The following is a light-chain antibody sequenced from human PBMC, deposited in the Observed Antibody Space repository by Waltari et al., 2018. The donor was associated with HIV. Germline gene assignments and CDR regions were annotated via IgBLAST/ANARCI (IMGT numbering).Light chain of an antibody. V-gene: IGKV4-1*01. CDR1: QSVLYSSDNKNY. Sequence: DIVMTQSPDSLAVSLGERATINCKSSQSVLYSSDNKNYLLWYQQKPGQPPKLLINWASTRESGVPDRFSGSGSGTDFTLTISSLQTEDVAVYYCQQFYSTPFTFGPGTKVDIK. CDR3: QQFYSTPFT. CDR2: WAS. J-gene: IGKJ3*01.